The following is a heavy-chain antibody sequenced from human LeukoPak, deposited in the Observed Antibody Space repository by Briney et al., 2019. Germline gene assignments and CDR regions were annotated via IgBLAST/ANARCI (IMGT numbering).Heavy chain of an antibody. J-gene: IGHJ4*02. CDR3: ARLSDGGILFDY. CDR2: IYYSGST. D-gene: IGHD4-23*01. Sequence: SETLSLTCTVSGGSISSSTYYWGWIWQPPGKGLEWIGTIYYSGSTYYNPSLKSRVTISVDTSKNQFSLKLSSVTAADTAVYYCARLSDGGILFDYWGQGTLVTVSS. CDR1: GGSISSSTYY. V-gene: IGHV4-39*01.